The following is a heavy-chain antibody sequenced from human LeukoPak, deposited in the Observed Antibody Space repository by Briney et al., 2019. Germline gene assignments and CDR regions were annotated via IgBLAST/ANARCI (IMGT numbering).Heavy chain of an antibody. Sequence: GGSLRLSCAASGFTFSSYSMNWVRQAPGKGLEWVAFIRYDGSNKYYADSVKGRFTISRDNSKNTLYLQMNSLRAEDTAVYYCEKDRPRETGFFDYWGQGALVTVSS. CDR2: IRYDGSNK. V-gene: IGHV3-30*02. D-gene: IGHD3-9*01. CDR3: EKDRPRETGFFDY. CDR1: GFTFSSYS. J-gene: IGHJ4*02.